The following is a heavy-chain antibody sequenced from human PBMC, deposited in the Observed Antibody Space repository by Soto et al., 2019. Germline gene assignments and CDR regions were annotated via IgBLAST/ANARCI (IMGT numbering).Heavy chain of an antibody. CDR1: GGSISSGDYY. CDR3: ARDVRGSYFDD. D-gene: IGHD3-16*01. J-gene: IGHJ4*02. Sequence: LCGGSISSGDYYWSWIRQPPGKGLEWIGYIYYSGSTYYNPSLKSRVTISVDTSKNQFSLKLSSFTASDTAVYYCARDVRGSYFDDWGQGTLVTVSS. CDR2: IYYSGST. V-gene: IGHV4-30-4*01.